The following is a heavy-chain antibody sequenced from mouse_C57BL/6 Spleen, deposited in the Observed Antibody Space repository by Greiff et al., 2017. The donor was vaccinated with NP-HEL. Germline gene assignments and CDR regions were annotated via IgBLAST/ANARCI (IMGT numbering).Heavy chain of an antibody. CDR2: IYPSDSET. CDR3: ARNDGYSWFAY. CDR1: GYTFTSYW. V-gene: IGHV1-61*01. D-gene: IGHD2-3*01. J-gene: IGHJ3*01. Sequence: VQLQQSGAELVRPGSSVKLSCKASGYTFTSYWMDWVKQRPGQGLEWIGNIYPSDSETHYNQKFKDKATLTVDKSSSTAYMQLSSLTSEDSAVYYCARNDGYSWFAYWGQGTLVTVSA.